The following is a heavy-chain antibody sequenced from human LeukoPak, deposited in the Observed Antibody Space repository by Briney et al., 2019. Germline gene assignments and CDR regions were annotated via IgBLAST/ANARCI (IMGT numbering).Heavy chain of an antibody. J-gene: IGHJ3*02. CDR3: ARAGSHAFDI. V-gene: IGHV4-30-2*01. CDR2: IYHSGNT. Sequence: SETLSLTCTVSGGSISSGTYYWSWIRQPPGKGLEWIEYIYHSGNTYYNPSLKSRVTISVDRSKNQFSLKLSSVTAADTAVYYCARAGSHAFDIWGQGAMVTVSS. CDR1: GGSISSGTYY. D-gene: IGHD1-26*01.